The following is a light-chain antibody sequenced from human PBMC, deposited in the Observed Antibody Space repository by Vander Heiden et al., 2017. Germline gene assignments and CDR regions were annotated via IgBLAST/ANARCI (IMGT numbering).Light chain of an antibody. CDR3: QVWDSSSDHVV. V-gene: IGLV3-21*02. J-gene: IGLJ2*01. CDR1: NIGRNS. CDR2: DDS. Sequence: SYVLTQPPSVPLAPGQTARITCGGNNIGRNSVHSYQQKPGQAPVLVVYDDSDRPSGSPERFSGSNSGNTATLTISRVEAGDEADYYCQVWDSSSDHVVFGGGTKLTVL.